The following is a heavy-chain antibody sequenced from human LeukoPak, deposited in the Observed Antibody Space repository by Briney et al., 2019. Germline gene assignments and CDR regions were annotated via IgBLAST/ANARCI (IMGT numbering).Heavy chain of an antibody. J-gene: IGHJ4*02. D-gene: IGHD2-21*02. CDR1: GYTFSIYG. Sequence: ASVKVSCKSSGYTFSIYGITWVRQAPGQGLEWMGFISADNGNTNYARKFQGRVTMTTDTSTNTAYMELRNLRSDDTAVYYCARCGAAVTVLLDYWGQGTLVTVSS. CDR3: ARCGAAVTVLLDY. CDR2: ISADNGNT. V-gene: IGHV1-18*01.